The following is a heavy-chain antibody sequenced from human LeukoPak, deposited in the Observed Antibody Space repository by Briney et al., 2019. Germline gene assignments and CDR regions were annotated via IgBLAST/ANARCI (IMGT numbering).Heavy chain of an antibody. Sequence: SVKVSCKVSGYTHTELSMHWVRQAPGKGLEWMGGFDPEDGETIYAQKFQGRVTMTEDTSTDTAYMELSSLRSEDTAVYYCARDHIAAAGLFDYWGQGTLVTVSS. V-gene: IGHV1-24*01. J-gene: IGHJ4*02. CDR2: FDPEDGET. CDR3: ARDHIAAAGLFDY. D-gene: IGHD6-13*01. CDR1: GYTHTELS.